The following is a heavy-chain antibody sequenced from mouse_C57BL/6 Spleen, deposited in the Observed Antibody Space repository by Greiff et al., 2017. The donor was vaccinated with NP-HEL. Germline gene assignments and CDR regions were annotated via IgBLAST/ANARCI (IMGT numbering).Heavy chain of an antibody. CDR2: IYPGNSDT. CDR3: TKGGWGYDGIQAWFAY. CDR1: GYTFTSYW. D-gene: IGHD2-2*01. Sequence: EVQLQQSGTVLARPGASVKMSCKTSGYTFTSYWMHWVKQRPGQGLEWIGAIYPGNSDTSYNQKFKGKAKLTAVTSASTAYMELSSLTNEDSAVYYCTKGGWGYDGIQAWFAYWGQGTLVTVSA. V-gene: IGHV1-5*01. J-gene: IGHJ3*01.